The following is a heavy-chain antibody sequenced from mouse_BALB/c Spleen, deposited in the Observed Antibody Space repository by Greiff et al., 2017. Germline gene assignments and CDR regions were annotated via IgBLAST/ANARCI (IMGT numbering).Heavy chain of an antibody. D-gene: IGHD2-3*01. CDR3: ARGLYDYDAMDY. J-gene: IGHJ4*01. CDR2: INPSTGYT. Sequence: LVESGAELAKPGASVKMSCKASGYTFTSYWMHWVKQRPGQGLEWIGYINPSTGYTEYNQKFKDKATLTADKSSSTAYMQLSSLTSEDSAVYYCARGLYDYDAMDYWGQGTSVTVSS. CDR1: GYTFTSYW. V-gene: IGHV1-7*01.